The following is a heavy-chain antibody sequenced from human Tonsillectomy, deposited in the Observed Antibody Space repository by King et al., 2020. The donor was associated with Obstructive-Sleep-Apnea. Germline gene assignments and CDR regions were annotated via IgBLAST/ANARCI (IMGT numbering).Heavy chain of an antibody. CDR1: GFTFSHHA. J-gene: IGHJ4*02. CDR3: VREAEYYEGGTYPGL. CDR2: IIFDGSNK. D-gene: IGHD2/OR15-2a*01. Sequence: VQLVESGGGVVQPGRSLRLSCAASGFTFSHHAMHWVRQAPGKGLDWVAVIIFDGSNKYYADSVRGRFSIFRDNSKNTVYLQMNSVRPEDTAVYYCVREAEYYEGGTYPGLWGQGTQVTVSS. V-gene: IGHV3-30-3*01.